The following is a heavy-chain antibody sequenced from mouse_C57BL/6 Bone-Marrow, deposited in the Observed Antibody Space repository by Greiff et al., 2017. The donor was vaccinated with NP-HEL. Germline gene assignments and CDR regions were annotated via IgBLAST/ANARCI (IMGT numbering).Heavy chain of an antibody. V-gene: IGHV1-19*01. Sequence: EVQLQQSGPVLVKPGASVKMSCKASGYTFTDYYMNWVKQSHGKSLEWIGVINPYNGGTSYNQKFKGKATLTVDKSYSTAYMELNSLTSEDSAVYYCARFGYYGSKRYYFDYWGQGTTLTVSS. CDR1: GYTFTDYY. CDR3: ARFGYYGSKRYYFDY. J-gene: IGHJ2*01. D-gene: IGHD1-1*01. CDR2: INPYNGGT.